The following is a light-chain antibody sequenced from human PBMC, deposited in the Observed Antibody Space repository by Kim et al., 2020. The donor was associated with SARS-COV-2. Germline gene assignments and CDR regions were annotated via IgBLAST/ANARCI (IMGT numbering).Light chain of an antibody. V-gene: IGKV3-15*01. CDR2: GAS. J-gene: IGKJ2*01. Sequence: EIVMTQSPASLSVSPGERATLSCRASQSVSSNLAWYQQTPDQAPRLLIYGASTRATGIPSRFSGSGSGTEFTLTISSLQSEDFAVYSCQQYNNWPYTFGQGTKLEI. CDR3: QQYNNWPYT. CDR1: QSVSSN.